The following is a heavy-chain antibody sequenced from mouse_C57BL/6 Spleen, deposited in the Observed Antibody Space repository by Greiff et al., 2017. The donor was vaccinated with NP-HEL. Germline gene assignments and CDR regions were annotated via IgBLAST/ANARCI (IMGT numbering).Heavy chain of an antibody. CDR2: IYPGDGDT. D-gene: IGHD2-5*01. V-gene: IGHV1-80*01. CDR1: GYAFSSYW. CDR3: ATHSNYDYAMDY. Sequence: VQLQQSGAELVKPGASVKISCKASGYAFSSYWMNWVKQRPGKGLEWIGQIYPGDGDTNYNGKFKGKATLTADKSSSTAYMQLSSLTSEDSAVYFCATHSNYDYAMDYWGQGTSVTVSS. J-gene: IGHJ4*01.